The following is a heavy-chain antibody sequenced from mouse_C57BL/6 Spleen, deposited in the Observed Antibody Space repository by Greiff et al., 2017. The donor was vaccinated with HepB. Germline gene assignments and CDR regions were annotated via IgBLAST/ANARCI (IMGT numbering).Heavy chain of an antibody. CDR2: IDPSDSYT. Sequence: QVQLQQPGAELVMPGASVKLSCKASGYTFTSYWMHWVKQRPGQGLEWIGEIDPSDSYTNYNQKFKGKSTLTVDKSSNTAYMQLSSLTSEDSAVYYCARKNLDYWGQGTTLTVSS. CDR1: GYTFTSYW. J-gene: IGHJ2*01. CDR3: ARKNLDY. V-gene: IGHV1-69*01.